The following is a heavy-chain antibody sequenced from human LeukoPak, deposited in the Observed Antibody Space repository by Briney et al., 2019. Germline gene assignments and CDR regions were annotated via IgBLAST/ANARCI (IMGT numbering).Heavy chain of an antibody. V-gene: IGHV3-21*01. Sequence: KSGGSLRLSCAASGFTFSSYSMNWVRQAPGKGLEWVSSISSSSSYIYYADSVKGRFTISRDSAKNSLYLQMNSLRAEDTAVYYCARAELLLSGPDYWGQGTLVTVSS. CDR3: ARAELLLSGPDY. CDR2: ISSSSSYI. J-gene: IGHJ4*02. CDR1: GFTFSSYS. D-gene: IGHD2-15*01.